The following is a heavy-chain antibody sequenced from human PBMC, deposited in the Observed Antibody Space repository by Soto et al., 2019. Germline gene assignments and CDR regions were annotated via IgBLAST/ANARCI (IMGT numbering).Heavy chain of an antibody. CDR1: GYTLTSYA. CDR3: ARGIQLWFIDY. Sequence: ASVKVSCKASGYTLTSYAMHWVRQAPGQRLEWMGWINAGNGNTKYSQKFQGRVTITRDTSASTAYMELSSLRSEDTAVYYCARGIQLWFIDYWGQGTLVTVSS. D-gene: IGHD5-18*01. CDR2: INAGNGNT. J-gene: IGHJ4*02. V-gene: IGHV1-3*01.